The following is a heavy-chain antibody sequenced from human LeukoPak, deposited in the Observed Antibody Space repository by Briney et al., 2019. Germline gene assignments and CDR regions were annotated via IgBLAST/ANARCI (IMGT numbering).Heavy chain of an antibody. CDR3: AKDSIYSRGSGWYRDAFDI. J-gene: IGHJ3*02. CDR2: ISSSGGSI. CDR1: GFTFSSYA. Sequence: PGGSLRLSCAASGFTFSSYAMSWVRQAPGKGLEWVSAISSSGGSIYYADSVKGRFTISRDNSKDTLYLQMNSLRAEDTAVYYCAKDSIYSRGSGWYRDAFDIWGQGTMVTVSS. D-gene: IGHD6-19*01. V-gene: IGHV3-23*01.